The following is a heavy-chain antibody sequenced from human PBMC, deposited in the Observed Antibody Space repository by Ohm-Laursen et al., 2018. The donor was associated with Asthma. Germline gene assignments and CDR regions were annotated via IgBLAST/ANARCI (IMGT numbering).Heavy chain of an antibody. CDR1: GFTVGSDY. J-gene: IGHJ4*02. CDR2: TYSGGTT. CDR3: ARKFSSGWLFDF. V-gene: IGHV3-53*01. Sequence: GSLRLSCTASGFTVGSDYMTWVRQAPGKGLEWVSATYSGGTTYYADSVRGRFTISRDNSKNTLYLQMNSLRAEDTAVYYCARKFSSGWLFDFWGQGTLVTVSS. D-gene: IGHD6-19*01.